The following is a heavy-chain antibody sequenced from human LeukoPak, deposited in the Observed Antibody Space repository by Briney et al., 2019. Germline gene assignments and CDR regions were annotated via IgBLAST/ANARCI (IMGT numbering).Heavy chain of an antibody. Sequence: ASVTVSCLASGYTLTGYYMQWVRQAPGQGREWMGWINTNSGGTNYAQKFQGRVTMTRDTSISTAYMELSRLRSDDTAVYYCARDRRWLQLLAYDYWGQGTLVTVSS. V-gene: IGHV1-2*02. J-gene: IGHJ4*02. CDR1: GYTLTGYY. CDR3: ARDRRWLQLLAYDY. D-gene: IGHD5-24*01. CDR2: INTNSGGT.